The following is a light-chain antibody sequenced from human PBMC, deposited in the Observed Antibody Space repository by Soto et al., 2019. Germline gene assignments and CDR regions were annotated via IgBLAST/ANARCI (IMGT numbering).Light chain of an antibody. J-gene: IGKJ1*01. CDR1: QSVSSTF. Sequence: EIVLTQSPGSLSLSPGERATLSCRASQSVSSTFFAWYQLTPGQAPRLLIYGASNRATGIPDRFSGSGSGTDFTHTISRLEPEDFAVYYCQQYASSVTFGQGTKVEIK. V-gene: IGKV3-20*01. CDR3: QQYASSVT. CDR2: GAS.